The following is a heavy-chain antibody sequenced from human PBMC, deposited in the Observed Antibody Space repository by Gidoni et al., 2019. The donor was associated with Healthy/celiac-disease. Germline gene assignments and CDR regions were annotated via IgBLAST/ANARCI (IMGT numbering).Heavy chain of an antibody. V-gene: IGHV3-7*01. D-gene: IGHD3-10*01. CDR1: GFTFSSYW. CDR2: IKQDGSEK. J-gene: IGHJ3*02. Sequence: EVQLVESGGGLVQPGGSLRLSCAASGFTFSSYWLSWVRQAPGKGLEWVANIKQDGSEKYYVDSVKGRFTISRDNAKNSLYLQMNSLRAEDTAVYYCARPLLWFGELLDFWAFDIWGQGTMVTVSS. CDR3: ARPLLWFGELLDFWAFDI.